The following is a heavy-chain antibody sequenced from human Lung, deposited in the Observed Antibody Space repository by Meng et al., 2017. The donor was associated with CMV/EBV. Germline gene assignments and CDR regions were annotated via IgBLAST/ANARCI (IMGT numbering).Heavy chain of an antibody. V-gene: IGHV1-8*01. CDR1: GYTFTSYD. D-gene: IGHD3-3*01. Sequence: SVKVSXKASGYTFTSYDINWVRQAPGQGLEWMGWMNANSGTTGYDQKFEGRVTMTRDTSISSAFMELSSLTSEDTAVYCCARGMNDDFWSGAFDVWGQGTMVTVSS. CDR3: ARGMNDDFWSGAFDV. J-gene: IGHJ3*01. CDR2: MNANSGTT.